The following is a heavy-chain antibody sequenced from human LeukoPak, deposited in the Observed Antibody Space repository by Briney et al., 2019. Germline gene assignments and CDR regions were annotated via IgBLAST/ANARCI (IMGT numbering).Heavy chain of an antibody. Sequence: SETLSLTCTVSGGSISSSSYYWGWIRQPPGKGLEWIGSIYYSGATYHNPSLKSRITIPVDTSTNQFSLKLSSVTAADAAVYYCARLLKYFDSDSWGQGTLVTVSS. CDR2: IYYSGAT. CDR1: GGSISSSSYY. D-gene: IGHD3-9*01. CDR3: ARLLKYFDSDS. V-gene: IGHV4-39*01. J-gene: IGHJ4*02.